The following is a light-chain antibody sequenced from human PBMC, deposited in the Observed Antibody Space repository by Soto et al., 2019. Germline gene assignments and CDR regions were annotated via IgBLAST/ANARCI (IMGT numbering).Light chain of an antibody. V-gene: IGLV2-14*01. CDR1: SSDVGGYNY. CDR2: EVS. Sequence: QSALTQPASVSGSPGQSITISCTGTSSDVGGYNYVSWYQQHPGKAPKLIIYEVSNRPSGVSNRFSGSKSGNTASLTISGLQAEDEADYYCSSYTSSTLLVFGTGTKVTVL. J-gene: IGLJ1*01. CDR3: SSYTSSTLLV.